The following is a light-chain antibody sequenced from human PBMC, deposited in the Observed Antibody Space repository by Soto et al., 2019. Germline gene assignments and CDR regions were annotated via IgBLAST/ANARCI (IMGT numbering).Light chain of an antibody. Sequence: QSALTQPASVSGSPGQSITISCTGTSSDVGSYDLVSWYQQHPGTAPKLIIYEVTKRPSGVSNRFSGSKSGNTASLTISGLQAEDDADYYCCSYGSSNTLLFGXXXXLTVL. J-gene: IGLJ2*01. CDR1: SSDVGSYDL. CDR2: EVT. V-gene: IGLV2-23*02. CDR3: CSYGSSNTLL.